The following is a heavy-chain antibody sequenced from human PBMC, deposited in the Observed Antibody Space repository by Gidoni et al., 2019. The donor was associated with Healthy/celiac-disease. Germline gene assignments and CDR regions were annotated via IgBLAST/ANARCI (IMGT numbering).Heavy chain of an antibody. Sequence: EVQLLESGGGLVQPGGSLRLSCAASGFTFSSYALSWVRQAPGKGLEWVSAISGSGGSTYYADSVKGRFTISRDNSKNTLYLQMNSLRAEDTAVYYCAKDPMSDSYYDSSGYGDYWGQGTLVTVSS. CDR3: AKDPMSDSYYDSSGYGDY. CDR1: GFTFSSYA. V-gene: IGHV3-23*01. J-gene: IGHJ4*02. CDR2: ISGSGGST. D-gene: IGHD3-22*01.